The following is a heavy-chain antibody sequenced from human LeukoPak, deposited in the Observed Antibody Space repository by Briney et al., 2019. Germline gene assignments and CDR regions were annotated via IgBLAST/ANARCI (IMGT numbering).Heavy chain of an antibody. CDR1: GFTFSSYG. CDR2: ISGSGGST. D-gene: IGHD6-13*01. V-gene: IGHV3-23*01. CDR3: AKGSDFIAAAGSRPDY. Sequence: PGGSLRLSCAASGFTFSSYGMHWVRQAPGKGLEWVSAISGSGGSTYYADSVKGRFTISRDNSKNTLYLQMNSLRAEDTAVYYCAKGSDFIAAAGSRPDYWGQGTLVTVSS. J-gene: IGHJ4*02.